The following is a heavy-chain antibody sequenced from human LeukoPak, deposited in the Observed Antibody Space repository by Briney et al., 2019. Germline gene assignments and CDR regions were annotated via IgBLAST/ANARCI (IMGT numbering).Heavy chain of an antibody. CDR2: ISGNGNT. D-gene: IGHD1-7*01. CDR3: ARDPGGTGTSDFDF. V-gene: IGHV4-59*11. Sequence: SETLSLTCTVSGGSFTNHFWNWIRQPPGKGLEWIGEISGNGNTRYNPSLSSRFTISVDTSKNQFSLRLNSVTAADTAVYYCARDPGGTGTSDFDFWGQGTLVTVSS. CDR1: GGSFTNHF. J-gene: IGHJ4*02.